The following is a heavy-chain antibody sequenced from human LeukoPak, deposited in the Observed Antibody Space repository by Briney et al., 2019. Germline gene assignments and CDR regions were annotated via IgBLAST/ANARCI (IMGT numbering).Heavy chain of an antibody. V-gene: IGHV4-4*02. CDR2: IFHSGRT. Sequence: GSLRLSCAASGFTFSSYSMNWVRQPPGKGLEWIGEIFHSGRTNYNPSLKSRVTISVDKSKDHFSLRLSSVTAADTAVYYCASHQAYFYDSSGYYYDYWGQGTLVTVSS. J-gene: IGHJ4*02. CDR3: ASHQAYFYDSSGYYYDY. CDR1: GFTFSSYSM. D-gene: IGHD3-22*01.